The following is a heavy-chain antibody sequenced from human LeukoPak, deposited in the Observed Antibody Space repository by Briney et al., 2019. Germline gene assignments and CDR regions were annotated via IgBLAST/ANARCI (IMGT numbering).Heavy chain of an antibody. CDR3: VRDWDHFDFDS. CDR2: INTDGSST. D-gene: IGHD1-26*01. CDR1: GFTFSSYW. J-gene: IGHJ5*01. Sequence: QAGGSLRLSCAASGFTFSSYWMPWVRQAPGKGLVWVSRINTDGSSTTYADSVKGRFTISRDNAKNTLYLQMKSLRVEDTALYYCVRDWDHFDFDSWGQGTLVTVSS. V-gene: IGHV3-74*01.